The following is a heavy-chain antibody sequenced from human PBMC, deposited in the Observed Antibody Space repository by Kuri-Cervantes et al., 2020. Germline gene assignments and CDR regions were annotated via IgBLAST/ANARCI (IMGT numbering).Heavy chain of an antibody. CDR1: GGSFSGYY. J-gene: IGHJ1*01. CDR3: ARGLPTSY. CDR2: INHSGST. Sequence: SETLSLTCAVYGGSFSGYYWSWIRQPPGKGLEWIGEINHSGSTNYNPSLKSRVTISVDTSKKQFSLKLTSVTAADTAVYYCARGLPTSYWGQGTLVTVSS. V-gene: IGHV4-34*01.